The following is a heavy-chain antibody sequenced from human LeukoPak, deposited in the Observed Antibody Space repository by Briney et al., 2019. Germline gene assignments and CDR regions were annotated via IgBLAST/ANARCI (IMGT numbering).Heavy chain of an antibody. J-gene: IGHJ4*02. CDR2: VHYSGHT. V-gene: IGHV4-28*01. CDR1: GYPISGGHF. Sequence: SGTLSLTCAMSGYPISGGHFWGWIRQPPGKGLEWIGNVHYSGHTYYKPSLRGRVAMSADTSRNRFSLTLNAVTAADTAVYYCARRWDGGPRNEYFDYWGQGILVSVSS. CDR3: ARRWDGGPRNEYFDY. D-gene: IGHD1-26*01.